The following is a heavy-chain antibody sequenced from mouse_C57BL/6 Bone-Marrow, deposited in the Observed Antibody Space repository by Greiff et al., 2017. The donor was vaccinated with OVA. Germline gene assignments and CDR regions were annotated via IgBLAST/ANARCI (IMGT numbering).Heavy chain of an antibody. V-gene: IGHV1-4*01. CDR3: ARLTGTFAY. Sequence: VQLQESGAELARPGASVRMSCKASGYTFTSYTMHWVKQRPGQGLEWIGYINPSSGYTKYNQKFKDKATLTADKSSSTAYMQLSSLTSEDSAVYYCARLTGTFAYWGQGTLVTVSA. D-gene: IGHD4-1*01. CDR1: GYTFTSYT. CDR2: INPSSGYT. J-gene: IGHJ3*01.